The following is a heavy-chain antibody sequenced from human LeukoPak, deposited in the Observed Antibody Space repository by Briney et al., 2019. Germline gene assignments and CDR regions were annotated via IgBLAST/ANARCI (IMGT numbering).Heavy chain of an antibody. V-gene: IGHV5-10-1*01. D-gene: IGHD3-9*01. CDR3: ARHLLRYFDWFHYGMDV. Sequence: GESLRISCKGSGYSFTSYWISWVRQMPGKGLEWMGRIDPSDSYTNYSPSFQGHVTISADKSICTAYLQWSSLKASDTAMYYCARHLLRYFDWFHYGMDVWGKGTTVTVSS. CDR1: GYSFTSYW. J-gene: IGHJ6*04. CDR2: IDPSDSYT.